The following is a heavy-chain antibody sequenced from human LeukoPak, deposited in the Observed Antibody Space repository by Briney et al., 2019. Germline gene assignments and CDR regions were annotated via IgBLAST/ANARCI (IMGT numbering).Heavy chain of an antibody. V-gene: IGHV1-2*06. J-gene: IGHJ4*02. D-gene: IGHD3-9*01. Sequence: GASVKVSCKASGYTFTGYYMHWVRQAPGQGLEWMGRINPNSGGTNYAQKFQGRVTMTRDTSISTAYMELSRLRSDDTAVYYCANSPYYDILTGYRTPQHYTYWGQGTLVTVSS. CDR1: GYTFTGYY. CDR2: INPNSGGT. CDR3: ANSPYYDILTGYRTPQHYTY.